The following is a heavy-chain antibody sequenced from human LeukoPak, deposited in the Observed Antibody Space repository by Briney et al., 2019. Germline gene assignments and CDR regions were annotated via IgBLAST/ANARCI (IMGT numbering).Heavy chain of an antibody. CDR3: ARDVRYYDILTGYYNPTEGWFDP. CDR1: GGSISSSSYY. V-gene: IGHV4-39*07. D-gene: IGHD3-9*01. CDR2: IYYSGST. J-gene: IGHJ5*02. Sequence: SETLSLTCTVSGGSISSSSYYWGWIRQPPGKGLEWIGSIYYSGSTYYNPSLKSRVTISVDTSKNQFSLKLSSVTAADTAVYYCARDVRYYDILTGYYNPTEGWFDPWGQGTLVTVSS.